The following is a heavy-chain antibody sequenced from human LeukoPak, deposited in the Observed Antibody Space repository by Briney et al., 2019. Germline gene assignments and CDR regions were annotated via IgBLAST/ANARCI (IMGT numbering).Heavy chain of an antibody. Sequence: SETLSLTCTVSGASIRSGDYYWSWIRQPPGKGLEWIGSIYYSGSTYYNPSLKSRVTISVDTSKNQFSLKLSSVTAADTAVYYCARQGVYSSSWDYYYYGMDVWGQGITVTVSS. D-gene: IGHD6-6*01. CDR1: GASIRSGDYY. CDR2: IYYSGST. V-gene: IGHV4-39*01. J-gene: IGHJ6*02. CDR3: ARQGVYSSSWDYYYYGMDV.